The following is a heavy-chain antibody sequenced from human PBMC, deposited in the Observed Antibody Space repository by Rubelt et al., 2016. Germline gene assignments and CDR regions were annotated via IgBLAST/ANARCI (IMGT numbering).Heavy chain of an antibody. Sequence: EVQLVESGGGLVQPGRSLRLSCTASGFTFGDYAMSWVRQAPGKGLEWVSVIYSGSSTYYADSVKGRITIARDRSKNTLQLQMTSLRAEDTAVFYCARDSSTTGGYFDYWGQGTLVTVSS. V-gene: IGHV3-66*01. J-gene: IGHJ4*02. D-gene: IGHD1-1*01. CDR2: IYSGSST. CDR3: ARDSSTTGGYFDY. CDR1: GFTFGDYA.